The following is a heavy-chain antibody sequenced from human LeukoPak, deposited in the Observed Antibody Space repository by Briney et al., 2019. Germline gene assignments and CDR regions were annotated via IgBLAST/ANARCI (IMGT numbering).Heavy chain of an antibody. D-gene: IGHD6-6*01. Sequence: SETLSLTCAVSGYSISSGYYWGWIRQPPGKGLEWIGSIYHSGSTYYNPSLKSRVTISVDTSKNQFSLKLSSVPAADTSVYRGVRPGEYSSSSEGWFDPWGQGTLVTVSS. CDR1: GYSISSGYY. J-gene: IGHJ5*02. CDR2: IYHSGST. V-gene: IGHV4-38-2*01. CDR3: VRPGEYSSSSEGWFDP.